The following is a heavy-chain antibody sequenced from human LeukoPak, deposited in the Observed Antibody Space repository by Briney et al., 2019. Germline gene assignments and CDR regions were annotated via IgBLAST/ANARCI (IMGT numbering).Heavy chain of an antibody. V-gene: IGHV4-61*08. D-gene: IGHD3-10*01. J-gene: IGHJ4*02. CDR2: IYYSGST. CDR3: ARRGGSGRSLDY. CDR1: GASVSSGGYY. Sequence: PSETLSLTCTVSGASVSSGGYYWSWIRQPPGKGLEWIGYIYYSGSTNFNLSLKSRVTISVDTSKNQFSLKVSSVTAADTAVYYCARRGGSGRSLDYWGQGTLVTVSS.